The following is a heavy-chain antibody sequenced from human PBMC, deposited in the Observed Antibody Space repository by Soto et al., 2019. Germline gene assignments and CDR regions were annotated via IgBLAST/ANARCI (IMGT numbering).Heavy chain of an antibody. J-gene: IGHJ6*02. CDR2: ISGSGGST. CDR1: GFTFSSYA. D-gene: IGHD5-18*01. Sequence: GGSLRLSCAASGFTFSSYAMSWVRQAPGKGLEWVSAISGSGGSTYYADSVKGRFTISRDNSKNTLYLQMNSLRAEDTAVYYCAKDLYVDTAMVKYYYYYGMDVWGQGTTVTVSS. CDR3: AKDLYVDTAMVKYYYYYGMDV. V-gene: IGHV3-23*01.